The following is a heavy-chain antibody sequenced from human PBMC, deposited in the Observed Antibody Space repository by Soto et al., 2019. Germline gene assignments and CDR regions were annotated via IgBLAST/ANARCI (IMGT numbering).Heavy chain of an antibody. CDR2: IYYSGST. CDR3: ARHPVWGSSWYFYYYGMDV. Sequence: QLQLQESGPGLVKPSETLSLTCTVSGGSISSSSYYWGWIRQPPGKGLEWIGSIYYSGSTYYNPSLKSRVTISVDTSKNQFSLKLSSVTAADTAVYYCARHPVWGSSWYFYYYGMDVWGQGTTVTVSS. D-gene: IGHD6-13*01. J-gene: IGHJ6*02. V-gene: IGHV4-39*01. CDR1: GGSISSSSYY.